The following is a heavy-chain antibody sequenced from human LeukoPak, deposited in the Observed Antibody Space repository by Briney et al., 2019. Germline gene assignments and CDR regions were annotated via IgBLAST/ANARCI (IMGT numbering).Heavy chain of an antibody. J-gene: IGHJ4*02. CDR2: IIPIFGTA. Sequence: ASVKASCKASGGTFSSYAISWVRQAPGQGLEWMGGIIPIFGTANYAQKFQGRLTITADESTSTAYMELSSLRSEDTAVYYCARRIGSGSYYNEDYFDYWGQGTLVTVSS. D-gene: IGHD3-10*01. CDR3: ARRIGSGSYYNEDYFDY. V-gene: IGHV1-69*01. CDR1: GGTFSSYA.